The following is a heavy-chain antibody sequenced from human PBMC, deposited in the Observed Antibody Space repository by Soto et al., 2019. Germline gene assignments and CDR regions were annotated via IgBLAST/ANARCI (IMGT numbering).Heavy chain of an antibody. J-gene: IGHJ4*02. V-gene: IGHV3-30*18. Sequence: QVQLVESGGGVVQPGRSLRLSCAASGFTFSSYGMHWVRQAPGKGLEWVAVISYDGSNKYYADSVKGRFTISRDNSKNTLYLQMNSLRAEDTAVYYCAKEGPNIVAFYWGQGTLVTVSS. D-gene: IGHD5-12*01. CDR1: GFTFSSYG. CDR3: AKEGPNIVAFY. CDR2: ISYDGSNK.